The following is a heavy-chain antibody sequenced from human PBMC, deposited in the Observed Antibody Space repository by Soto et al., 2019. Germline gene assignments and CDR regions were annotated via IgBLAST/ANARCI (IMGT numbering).Heavy chain of an antibody. V-gene: IGHV1-18*04. CDR1: GYTFTSYY. Sequence: ASVKVSCKASGYTFTSYYMHWVRQAPGQGLEWMGWISAYNGNTNYAQKLQGRVTMTTDTSTSTAYMVLRSLRSDDTAVYYCARDLWFGELLSPRYFDYWGQGTLVTVSS. CDR3: ARDLWFGELLSPRYFDY. CDR2: ISAYNGNT. D-gene: IGHD3-10*01. J-gene: IGHJ4*02.